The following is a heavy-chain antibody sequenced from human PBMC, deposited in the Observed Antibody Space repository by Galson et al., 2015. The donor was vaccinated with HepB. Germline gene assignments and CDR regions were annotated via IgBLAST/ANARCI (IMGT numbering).Heavy chain of an antibody. CDR2: ISSSSDTI. CDR3: VRGNPTPFDY. V-gene: IGHV3-48*02. Sequence: SLRLSCAASGFTFSSYNMIWVRQAPGKGLEWVSYISSSSDTIYYADSVKGRFTISRDNAKNSLYLQMNSLRDGDTAVYYCVRGNPTPFDYWGQGTLVTVSS. CDR1: GFTFSSYN. J-gene: IGHJ4*02.